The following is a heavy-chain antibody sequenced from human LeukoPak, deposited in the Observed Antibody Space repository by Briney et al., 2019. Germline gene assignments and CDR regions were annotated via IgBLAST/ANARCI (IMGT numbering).Heavy chain of an antibody. J-gene: IGHJ5*02. CDR2: INPSGGNT. D-gene: IGHD3-22*01. CDR1: GYTXTSYY. CDR3: ARAYYYDSSGYYYGFDP. Sequence: ASVKVSCKASGYTXTSYYMHGVRQAPGQGLEWMGIINPSGGNTSYAQKFQGRVTMTRDTSTSTVYMELSSLRSEDTAVYYCARAYYYDSSGYYYGFDPWGQGTLVTVSS. V-gene: IGHV1-46*01.